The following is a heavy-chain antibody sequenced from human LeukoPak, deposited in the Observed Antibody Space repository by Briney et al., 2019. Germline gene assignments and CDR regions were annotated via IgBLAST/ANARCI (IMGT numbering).Heavy chain of an antibody. CDR3: AKDRCSNGIGCYYYYMDV. CDR1: GFTFRRYG. D-gene: IGHD2-8*01. V-gene: IGHV3-23*01. J-gene: IGHJ6*03. CDR2: ISGSGGST. Sequence: GGTLRLSCAASGFTFRRYGMTWVRQAPGKGLEWVSSISGSGGSTFYADSVKGRFTISRDSSKNILYLQMNSLRAEDTAVYYCAKDRCSNGIGCYYYYMDVWGKGTTVTISS.